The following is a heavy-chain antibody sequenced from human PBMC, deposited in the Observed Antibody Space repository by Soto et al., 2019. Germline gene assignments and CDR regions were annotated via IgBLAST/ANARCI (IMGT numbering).Heavy chain of an antibody. CDR3: ARGIGAYSSGWYGSQVFDY. J-gene: IGHJ4*02. Sequence: PSETLSLTCTVSGGSVSSGSYYWSWIRQPPGKGLEWIGYIYYSGSTNYNPSLKSRVTISVDTSKNQFSLKLSSVTAADTAVYYCARGIGAYSSGWYGSQVFDYWGQGTLVTVSS. D-gene: IGHD6-19*01. CDR2: IYYSGST. CDR1: GGSVSSGSYY. V-gene: IGHV4-61*01.